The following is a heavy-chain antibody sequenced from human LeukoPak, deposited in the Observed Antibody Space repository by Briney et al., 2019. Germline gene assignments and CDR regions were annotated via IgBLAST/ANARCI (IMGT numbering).Heavy chain of an antibody. CDR1: GFTFSSYW. D-gene: IGHD3-10*01. J-gene: IGHJ3*01. V-gene: IGHV3-7*05. CDR2: INRDGGET. Sequence: GGSLRLSCAGSGFTFSSYWMNWVRQAPGKGLEWVANINRDGGETYCVDSVEGRLTTPRDNAKNSLSLQMNSLRAEDTAVYYCARGSSNGFDVWGQGTMVTVSA. CDR3: ARGSSNGFDV.